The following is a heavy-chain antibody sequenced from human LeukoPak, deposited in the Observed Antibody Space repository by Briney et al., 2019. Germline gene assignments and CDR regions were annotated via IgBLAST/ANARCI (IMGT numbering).Heavy chain of an antibody. CDR2: IWYDGSNK. V-gene: IGHV3-33*08. D-gene: IGHD3-22*01. CDR3: ARDGGNYDSSGSEFDP. Sequence: GGSLRLSCAASGFTFSSYGMHWVRQAPGKGLEWVAVIWYDGSNKYYADSVKGRFTISRDNSKNTLYLQMNSLRAEDTAVYYCARDGGNYDSSGSEFDPWGQGTLVTVSS. J-gene: IGHJ5*02. CDR1: GFTFSSYG.